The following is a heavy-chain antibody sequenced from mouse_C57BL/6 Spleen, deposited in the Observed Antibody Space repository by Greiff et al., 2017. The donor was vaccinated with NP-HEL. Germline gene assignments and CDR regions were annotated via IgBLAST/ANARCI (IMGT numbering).Heavy chain of an antibody. CDR3: TEIPQFITTVVDDWYFDV. CDR2: IRLKSDNYAT. J-gene: IGHJ1*03. Sequence: EVKVVESGGGLVQPGGSMKLSCVASGFTFSNYWMNWVRQSPEKGLEWVAQIRLKSDNYATHYAESVKGRFTISRDDSKSSVYLQMNNLRAEDTGIYYCTEIPQFITTVVDDWYFDVWGTGTTVTVSS. D-gene: IGHD1-1*01. V-gene: IGHV6-3*01. CDR1: GFTFSNYW.